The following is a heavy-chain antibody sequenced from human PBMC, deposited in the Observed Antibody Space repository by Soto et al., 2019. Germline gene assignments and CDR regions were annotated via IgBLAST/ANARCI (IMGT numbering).Heavy chain of an antibody. D-gene: IGHD2-8*01. CDR1: GGSISSYY. J-gene: IGHJ5*02. Sequence: LSLTCTVSGGSISSYYWSWIRQPPGKGLEWIGYIYYSGSTNYNPSLKSRVTISVDTSKNQFSLKLSSVTAADTAVYYCARGRGLTNWLDTWGQGTLVTVSS. V-gene: IGHV4-59*01. CDR3: ARGRGLTNWLDT. CDR2: IYYSGST.